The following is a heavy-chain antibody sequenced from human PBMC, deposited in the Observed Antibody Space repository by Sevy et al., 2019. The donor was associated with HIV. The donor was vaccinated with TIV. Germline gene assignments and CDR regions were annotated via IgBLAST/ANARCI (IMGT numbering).Heavy chain of an antibody. Sequence: GGSLRLSCAVSGFTFRNFWMSWVRQAPGKGLEWVANIRQAGSEKYYVDSVRGRFTISRDNAKNSLFLQLNSLRADDTAIYYCAKSYFGSGTCYGMELWDRGTTVTVSS. J-gene: IGHJ6*02. D-gene: IGHD3-10*01. CDR2: IRQAGSEK. CDR1: GFTFRNFW. CDR3: AKSYFGSGTCYGMEL. V-gene: IGHV3-7*01.